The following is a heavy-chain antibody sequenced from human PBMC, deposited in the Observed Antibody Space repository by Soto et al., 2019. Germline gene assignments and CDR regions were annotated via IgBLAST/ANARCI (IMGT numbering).Heavy chain of an antibody. CDR2: IIPIFGTA. CDR3: ARAGAPPYYYYGMDV. V-gene: IGHV1-69*01. Sequence: QVQLVESGGGVVQPGRSLRLSCAASGFTFSSYAISWVRQAPGQGLEWMGGIIPIFGTANYAQKFQGRVTITADESTSTAYMELSSLRSEDTAVYYCARAGAPPYYYYGMDVWGQGTTVTVSS. J-gene: IGHJ6*02. CDR1: GFTFSSYA.